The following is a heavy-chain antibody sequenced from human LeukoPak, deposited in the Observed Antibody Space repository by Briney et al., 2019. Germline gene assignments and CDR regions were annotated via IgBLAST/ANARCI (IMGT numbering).Heavy chain of an antibody. J-gene: IGHJ4*02. D-gene: IGHD2-15*01. Sequence: SETLSLTCTVSGGSFSSTSYYWGWIRQPPGQGLEWIGSIYYSGSTYYNPSLTSRLTISIDTSKNQFSLKLDSVTAADTAVYYCARALNPLPGTYYFDYWGQGTLVSVSS. V-gene: IGHV4-39*01. CDR2: IYYSGST. CDR1: GGSFSSTSYY. CDR3: ARALNPLPGTYYFDY.